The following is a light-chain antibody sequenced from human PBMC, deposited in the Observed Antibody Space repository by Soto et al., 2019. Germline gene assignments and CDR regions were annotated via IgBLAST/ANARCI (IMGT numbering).Light chain of an antibody. V-gene: IGKV3-20*01. J-gene: IGKJ2*01. CDR3: HQYGSSPPT. CDR2: GAS. CDR1: QSITNYF. Sequence: EIVLTQSPGTLSLSPGERATLSCRASQSITNYFLAWYQQKPGQTPRLLIYGASNRATGIPDRFSGSGSGTDFTLTISGLEPEDFAFYYCHQYGSSPPTFGQGTKLEI.